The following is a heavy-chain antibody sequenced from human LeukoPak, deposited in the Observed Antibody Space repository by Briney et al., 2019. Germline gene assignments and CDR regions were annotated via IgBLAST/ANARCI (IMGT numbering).Heavy chain of an antibody. CDR2: INPTTGDT. V-gene: IGHV1-46*01. D-gene: IGHD6-13*01. CDR3: ARYGFSTVWQGGWHAFDI. J-gene: IGHJ3*02. Sequence: ASVKVSCKASGYTFTSYYMHWVRQAPGQGLEWMGIINPTTGDTTYTQKFQGRLTMTRDMSTSTVYMELSSLTSEDTAVFYCARYGFSTVWQGGWHAFDIWGQGTVVTVSS. CDR1: GYTFTSYY.